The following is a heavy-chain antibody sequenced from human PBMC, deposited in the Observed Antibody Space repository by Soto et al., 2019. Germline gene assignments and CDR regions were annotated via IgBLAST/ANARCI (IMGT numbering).Heavy chain of an antibody. CDR2: ISGSGGST. CDR1: GFTFSSYA. CDR3: AKEIQEGGVVVPAASFDY. Sequence: GGSLRLSCAASGFTFSSYAMSWVRQAPGKGLEWVSAISGSGGSTYYADSVKGRFTISRDNSKNTLYLQMNSLRAEDTAVYYCAKEIQEGGVVVPAASFDYWGQGTLVTVSS. J-gene: IGHJ4*02. V-gene: IGHV3-23*01. D-gene: IGHD2-2*01.